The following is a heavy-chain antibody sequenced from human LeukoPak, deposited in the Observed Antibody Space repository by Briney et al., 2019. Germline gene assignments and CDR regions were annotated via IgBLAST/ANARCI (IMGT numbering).Heavy chain of an antibody. V-gene: IGHV3-23*01. CDR1: GFTFSSYA. CDR3: AKGTVWLVTPRPYYGMDV. Sequence: SCAASGFTFSSYAMSWVRQAPGKGLEWVSAISGSGGSTYYADSVKGRFTISRDNSKNTLYLQMNSLRAEDTAVYYCAKGTVWLVTPRPYYGMDVWGQGTTVTVSS. CDR2: ISGSGGST. D-gene: IGHD4-23*01. J-gene: IGHJ6*02.